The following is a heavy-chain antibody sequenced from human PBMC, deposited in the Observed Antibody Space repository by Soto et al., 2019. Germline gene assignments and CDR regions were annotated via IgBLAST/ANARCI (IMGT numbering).Heavy chain of an antibody. CDR2: ISVGGGTT. CDR3: TKAVEFSTSGSYYFDY. Sequence: DVQLLESGGGLVQPGGSPRVSCAASGFTFSDYAMNWVRQAPGKGLEWVSSISVGGGTTYYADSVKGRFTISRDNSKNTLYLQMNSLRVDDTAIYYCTKAVEFSTSGSYYFDYWGQGTLVAVSS. J-gene: IGHJ4*02. D-gene: IGHD6-6*01. V-gene: IGHV3-23*01. CDR1: GFTFSDYA.